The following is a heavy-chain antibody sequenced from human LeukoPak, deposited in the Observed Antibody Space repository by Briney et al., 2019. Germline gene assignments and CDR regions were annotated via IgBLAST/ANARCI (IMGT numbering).Heavy chain of an antibody. D-gene: IGHD1-1*01. J-gene: IGHJ4*02. CDR2: INPNSGGT. CDR1: GYTFTGYY. V-gene: IGHV1-2*02. Sequence: ASVKVSCKASGYTFTGYYMHWVRQAPGQGVEWMGWINPNSGGTNYAQKFQGRVTMTRDTSISTAFMELSRLRADDTAVYYCARGLGIIDYWGQGTLVTVSS. CDR3: ARGLGIIDY.